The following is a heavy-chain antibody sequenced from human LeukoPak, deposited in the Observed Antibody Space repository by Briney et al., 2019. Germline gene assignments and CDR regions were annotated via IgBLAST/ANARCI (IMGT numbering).Heavy chain of an antibody. J-gene: IGHJ3*02. CDR3: ARVGGGKTTGGFDS. V-gene: IGHV4-4*02. CDR1: GGSISSSNW. Sequence: PSETLSLTCAVSGGSISSSNWWSWVRQPPGKGLEWIGEIYHSGSTNYNPSLKSRVIISVDKSKNQFSLKLSSVTAADTAVFYCARVGGGKTTGGFDSGGQGTMVTVSA. CDR2: IYHSGST. D-gene: IGHD2-21*01.